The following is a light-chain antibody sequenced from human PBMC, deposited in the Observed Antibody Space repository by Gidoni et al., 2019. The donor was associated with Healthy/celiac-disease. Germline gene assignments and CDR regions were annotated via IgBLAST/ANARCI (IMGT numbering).Light chain of an antibody. Sequence: QSVLTQPPSASATPGQRVTISCSGSSSNIGSNTVNWYQQLPGTAPKLLIYSNNQRPSGVPDRFSGSKSGTSASRAISGLQSEDEADYYCAAWDDSLNGWVFGGGTKLTVL. J-gene: IGLJ3*02. CDR2: SNN. CDR3: AAWDDSLNGWV. V-gene: IGLV1-44*01. CDR1: SSNIGSNT.